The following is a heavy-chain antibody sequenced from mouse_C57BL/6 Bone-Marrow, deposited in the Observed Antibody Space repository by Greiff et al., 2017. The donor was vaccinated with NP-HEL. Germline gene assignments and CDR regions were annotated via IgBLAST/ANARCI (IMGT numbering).Heavy chain of an antibody. V-gene: IGHV1-59*01. CDR1: GYTFTSYW. J-gene: IGHJ2*01. CDR2: IDPSDSYT. CDR3: VYGSRASRY. Sequence: QVQLQQPGAELVRPGTSVKLSCKASGYTFTSYWMHWVKQRPGQGLEWIGVIDPSDSYTNYNQKFKGKASLTVDTSSSTAYMQLSSRTSEDSAVYYCVYGSRASRYWGQGTTLTVSS. D-gene: IGHD1-1*01.